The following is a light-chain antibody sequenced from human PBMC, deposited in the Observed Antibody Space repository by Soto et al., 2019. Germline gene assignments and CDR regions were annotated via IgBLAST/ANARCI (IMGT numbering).Light chain of an antibody. Sequence: EIVLTQSPATLSLSPGERATLSCRASQSVSSYLAWYQQKPGQAPRLLMYDTSNRAPGIPARFSGSWSGTGFNLAISSLEPEDFAVYFCQQRSKFLWTFGQGTKVDI. J-gene: IGKJ1*01. V-gene: IGKV3-11*01. CDR2: DTS. CDR1: QSVSSY. CDR3: QQRSKFLWT.